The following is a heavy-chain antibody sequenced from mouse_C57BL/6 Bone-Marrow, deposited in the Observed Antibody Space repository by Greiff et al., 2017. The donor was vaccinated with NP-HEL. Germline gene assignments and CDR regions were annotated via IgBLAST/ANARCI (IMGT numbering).Heavy chain of an antibody. V-gene: IGHV5-4*03. CDR1: GFTFSSYA. J-gene: IGHJ3*01. Sequence: EVKLVESGGGLVKPGGSLKLSCAASGFTFSSYAMSWVRQTPEKRLEWVATISDGGSYTYYPDNVKGRFTISRAHAKNNLYLQMSHLQSEDTAIYYCASYWEDSWFAYWGRGNLVSVSA. CDR2: ISDGGSYT. D-gene: IGHD4-1*01. CDR3: ASYWEDSWFAY.